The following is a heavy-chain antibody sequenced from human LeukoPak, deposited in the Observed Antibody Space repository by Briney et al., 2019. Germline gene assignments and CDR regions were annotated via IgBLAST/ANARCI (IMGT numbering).Heavy chain of an antibody. CDR1: GGSISSSSYY. CDR3: ARDLHNYFDY. Sequence: SETLSLTCTVSGGSISSSSYYWGWIRQPPGKGLEWIGTIYYSGSTFYNPSLKSRVTISVDTSKNQFSLKLSSVTAADTAVYYCARDLHNYFDYWGQGTLVTVSS. CDR2: IYYSGST. D-gene: IGHD2-21*01. J-gene: IGHJ4*02. V-gene: IGHV4-39*07.